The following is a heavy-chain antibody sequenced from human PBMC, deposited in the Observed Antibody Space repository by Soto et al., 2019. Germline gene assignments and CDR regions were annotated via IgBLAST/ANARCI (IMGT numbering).Heavy chain of an antibody. CDR3: ARESEDLTSNFDY. CDR1: GFTFTRYS. Sequence: LSCAASGFTFTRYSMNWVRQAPGKGLEWVSSISSTTNYIYYGDSMKGRFTTSRDNAKNSLYLEMNSLRAEDTAVYYCARESEDLTSNFDYWGQGTLVTVSS. V-gene: IGHV3-21*06. CDR2: ISSTTNYI. J-gene: IGHJ4*02.